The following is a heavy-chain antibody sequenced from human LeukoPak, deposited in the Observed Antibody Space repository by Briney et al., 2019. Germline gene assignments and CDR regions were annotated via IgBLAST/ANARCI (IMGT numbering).Heavy chain of an antibody. D-gene: IGHD3-3*01. CDR1: GYTFTSYG. CDR2: ISAYNGNT. CDR3: AREHYDFWSGYGYYYHYMDV. J-gene: IGHJ6*03. Sequence: ASVKVSCKASGYTFTSYGISWVRQAPGQGLEWMGWISAYNGNTNYAQKLQGRVTMTTDTSTSTAYMELRSLRSDDTAVYYCAREHYDFWSGYGYYYHYMDVWGKGTTVTVSS. V-gene: IGHV1-18*01.